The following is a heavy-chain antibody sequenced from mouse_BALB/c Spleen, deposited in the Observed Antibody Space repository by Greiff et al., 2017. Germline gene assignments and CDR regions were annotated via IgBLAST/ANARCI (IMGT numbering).Heavy chain of an antibody. Sequence: EVQLVESGPGLVKPSQSLSLTCSVTGYSITSGYYWNWIRQFPGNKLEWMGYISYDGSNNYNPSLKNRISITRDTSKNQFFLKLNSVTTEDTATYYCASGGDGYYGWGQGTLVTVSA. D-gene: IGHD2-3*01. CDR2: ISYDGSN. CDR1: GYSITSGYY. V-gene: IGHV3-6*02. CDR3: ASGGDGYYG. J-gene: IGHJ3*01.